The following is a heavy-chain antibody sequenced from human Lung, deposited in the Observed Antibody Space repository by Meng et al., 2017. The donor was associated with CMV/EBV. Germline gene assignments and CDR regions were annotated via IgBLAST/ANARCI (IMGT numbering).Heavy chain of an antibody. J-gene: IGHJ4*02. V-gene: IGHV3-21*06. Sequence: SXLGSGFDFSTYSMNWFRQAPGKGPEWVSSISSSSSYIYYADSVKGRFTVSRNNANDSLYLQMNSLRAEDTGVYYCARDRQNSNYGSTDYWGQGTLVTVSS. CDR1: GFDFSTYS. D-gene: IGHD4-11*01. CDR3: ARDRQNSNYGSTDY. CDR2: ISSSSSYI.